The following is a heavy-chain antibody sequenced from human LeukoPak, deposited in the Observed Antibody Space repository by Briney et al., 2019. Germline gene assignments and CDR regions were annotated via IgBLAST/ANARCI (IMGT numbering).Heavy chain of an antibody. Sequence: PGGSLRLSCAASGFTFDDYGMSWVRQAPGKGLEWVSGLNLNGGSTGYADSVKGRFTLSRDNAKNSLYLQMNSLRAEETALYYCASIAAAGVYFDYWGQGTLVTVSS. CDR1: GFTFDDYG. D-gene: IGHD6-13*01. CDR3: ASIAAAGVYFDY. J-gene: IGHJ4*02. V-gene: IGHV3-20*04. CDR2: LNLNGGST.